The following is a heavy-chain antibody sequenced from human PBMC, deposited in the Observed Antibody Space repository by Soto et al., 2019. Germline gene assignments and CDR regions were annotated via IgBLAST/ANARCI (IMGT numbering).Heavy chain of an antibody. Sequence: QVQLQQWGAGLLKPSETLSLTCAVYGGSLSGFYWSWIRQPPGKGLEWIGAINDSGSTNYNPSLKCRVTLSVDTSKNQFSLHLISVTAADTAVYYCAKAGFDPWGQGTLVTVSS. V-gene: IGHV4-34*01. CDR2: INDSGST. J-gene: IGHJ5*02. CDR3: AKAGFDP. CDR1: GGSLSGFY.